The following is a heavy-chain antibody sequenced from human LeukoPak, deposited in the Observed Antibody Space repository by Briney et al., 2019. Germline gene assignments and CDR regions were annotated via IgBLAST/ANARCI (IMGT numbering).Heavy chain of an antibody. J-gene: IGHJ4*02. V-gene: IGHV5-51*01. CDR2: IYPGDSDT. CDR1: GYHFPNYW. D-gene: IGHD6-19*01. CDR3: ARPIAVAGNFYFDY. Sequence: GPSRQISSKVSGYHFPNYWIAWVRQMPGKGLGWMAIIYPGDSDTRYSTSFQGQGTISVDKSSSTAYLQWSSLTTSDTAMYYCARPIAVAGNFYFDYWGQGTLVTVYS.